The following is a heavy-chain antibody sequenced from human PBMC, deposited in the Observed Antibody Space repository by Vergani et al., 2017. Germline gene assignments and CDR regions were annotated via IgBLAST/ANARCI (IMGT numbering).Heavy chain of an antibody. CDR1: GFSFYTYG. CDR3: AKDGRENSGCGCFDY. V-gene: IGHV3-30*02. CDR2: IGYDGRIK. D-gene: IGHD6-19*01. Sequence: QVQLVETGGGVVQPGGSLRLYCATSGFSFYTYGAHWVRQAPGKGLEWVAFIGYDGRIKYNVDSVKGRFTISRDTSKKTLSLQMRSLRADDTAVYYCAKDGRENSGCGCFDYWGQGTLVTVSS. J-gene: IGHJ4*02.